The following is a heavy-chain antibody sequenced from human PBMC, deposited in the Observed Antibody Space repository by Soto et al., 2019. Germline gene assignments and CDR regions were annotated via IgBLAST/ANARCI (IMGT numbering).Heavy chain of an antibody. CDR2: MNEDGSTT. V-gene: IGHV3-74*01. CDR1: EFTYSSYW. J-gene: IGHJ6*02. CDR3: ARDLSGRADV. Sequence: GGSLIISCVDSEFTYSSYWLHWVRQVPGKGLVWVSRMNEDGSTTDYADPVKGRFTISRDNARNTLYLQMNSLRAEDTAVYYCARDLSGRADVWGQGTTVTVSS. D-gene: IGHD3-10*01.